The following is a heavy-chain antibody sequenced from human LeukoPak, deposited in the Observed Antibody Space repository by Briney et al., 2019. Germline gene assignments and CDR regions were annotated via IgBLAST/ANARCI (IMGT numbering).Heavy chain of an antibody. CDR2: ISGSGGST. V-gene: IGHV3-23*01. J-gene: IGHJ4*02. D-gene: IGHD2-15*01. CDR3: AKEYCSGGSCYPAYFDY. CDR1: GFTFSSYA. Sequence: GGSLGLSCAASGFTFSSYAMSWVRQAPGKGLEWVSAISGSGGSTYYADSVKGRFTISRDNSKNTLYLQMNSLRAEDTAVYYCAKEYCSGGSCYPAYFDYWGPGTLVTVSS.